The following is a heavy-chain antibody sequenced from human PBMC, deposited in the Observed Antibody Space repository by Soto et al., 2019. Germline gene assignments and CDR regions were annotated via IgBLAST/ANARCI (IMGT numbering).Heavy chain of an antibody. Sequence: QLQLQESGPGLVKPSETLSLICSVSGVSISGSSYYWGWIRQPPGKGLEWIGSIYYSGQTYYNPSLESRVTISVDRSKNQFSLNLTSVTATDTAFYYCARHGSSWGQGTLVTVSS. CDR2: IYYSGQT. J-gene: IGHJ5*02. CDR3: ARHGSS. CDR1: GVSISGSSYY. V-gene: IGHV4-39*01.